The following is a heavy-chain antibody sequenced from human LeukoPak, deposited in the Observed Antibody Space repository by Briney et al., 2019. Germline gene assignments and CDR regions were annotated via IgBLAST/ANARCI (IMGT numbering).Heavy chain of an antibody. V-gene: IGHV3-30*04. CDR2: ISYDGSNK. CDR3: ARYRYDILTGTYTDDAFDI. Sequence: GGSLRLPCAASGFTFSGYAMHWVRQAPGKGLEWVAVISYDGSNKYYADSVKGRFTISRDNSKNTLYLQMNSLRAEDTAVYYCARYRYDILTGTYTDDAFDIWGQGTMVTVSS. CDR1: GFTFSGYA. J-gene: IGHJ3*02. D-gene: IGHD3-9*01.